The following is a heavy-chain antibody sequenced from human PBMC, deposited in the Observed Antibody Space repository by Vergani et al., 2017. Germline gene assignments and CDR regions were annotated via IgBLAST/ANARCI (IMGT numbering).Heavy chain of an antibody. CDR2: ISSSSSTI. D-gene: IGHD3-10*01. CDR3: AREGLWFGENPPTSTSCCYGGMDV. Sequence: EVQLVESGGGLVQPGGSLRLSCAASGFTFSSYSMNWVRQAPGKGLEWVSYISSSSSTIYYADSVKGRFTISRDNAKNSLYLQMNSLRAEDTVVYYCAREGLWFGENPPTSTSCCYGGMDVWGQGTTVTVSS. J-gene: IGHJ6*02. CDR1: GFTFSSYS. V-gene: IGHV3-48*01.